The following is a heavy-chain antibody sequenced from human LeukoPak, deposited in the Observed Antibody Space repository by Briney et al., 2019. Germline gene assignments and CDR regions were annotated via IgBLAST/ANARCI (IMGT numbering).Heavy chain of an antibody. J-gene: IGHJ6*03. CDR1: GFTFSSYA. D-gene: IGHD5-24*01. V-gene: IGHV3-23*01. CDR2: ISGSGGST. Sequence: GGSLRLSCAASGFTFSSYAMSWVRQAPGKGLEWVSAISGSGGSTYYADSVKGRFTISRDNSKNTLYLQMNSLRAEDTAVYYCARDGTKPMSRRDGYNSALWSYYYYYYMDVWGKGTTVTVSS. CDR3: ARDGTKPMSRRDGYNSALWSYYYYYYMDV.